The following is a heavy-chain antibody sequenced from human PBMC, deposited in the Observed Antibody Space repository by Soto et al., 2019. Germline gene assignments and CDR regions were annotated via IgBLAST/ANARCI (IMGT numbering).Heavy chain of an antibody. CDR2: INPNSGGT. Sequence: VASVKVSCKASGYTFTGYYMHWVRQAPGQGLEWMGWINPNSGGTNYAQKFQGWVTMTRDTSISTAYMELSRLRSDDTAVYYCARGRAVPGFLEWLLPDYFDYWGQGTLVTVSS. V-gene: IGHV1-2*04. CDR1: GYTFTGYY. J-gene: IGHJ4*02. CDR3: ARGRAVPGFLEWLLPDYFDY. D-gene: IGHD3-3*01.